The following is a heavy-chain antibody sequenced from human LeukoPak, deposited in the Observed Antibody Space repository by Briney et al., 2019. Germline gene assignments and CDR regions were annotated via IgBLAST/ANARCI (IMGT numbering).Heavy chain of an antibody. D-gene: IGHD2-2*01. J-gene: IGHJ4*02. CDR3: AKDEVVPAASFDY. V-gene: IGHV3-23*01. Sequence: GGSLRLSCAASGFTFGIYAMNWVRQAPGKGLEWVSAISGSGGSTYYAGSVKGRFTISRDNSKNTLYLQMNSLRAEDTAVYCCAKDEVVPAASFDYWGQGTLVTVSS. CDR2: ISGSGGST. CDR1: GFTFGIYA.